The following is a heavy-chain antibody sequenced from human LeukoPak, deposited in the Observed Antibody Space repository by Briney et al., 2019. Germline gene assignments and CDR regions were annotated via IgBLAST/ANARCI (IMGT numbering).Heavy chain of an antibody. Sequence: GGSLRLSCAASGFTFSSYGMHWVRQAPGKGLEWVAFIRYDGSNKYYADSVKGRFTISRDNSKNTLYLQMNSLRAEDTAVYYCAKDIGGDVVVPAANSGAFDIWGQGTMVTVSS. D-gene: IGHD2-2*01. CDR2: IRYDGSNK. CDR3: AKDIGGDVVVPAANSGAFDI. J-gene: IGHJ3*02. CDR1: GFTFSSYG. V-gene: IGHV3-30*02.